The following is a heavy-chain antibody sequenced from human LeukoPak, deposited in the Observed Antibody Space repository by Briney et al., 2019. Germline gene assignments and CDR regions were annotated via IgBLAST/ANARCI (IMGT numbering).Heavy chain of an antibody. D-gene: IGHD6-19*01. CDR3: ARNSGWYGVS. CDR1: RFPHSSYD. V-gene: IGHV3-23*01. CDR2: IDYSGGSS. J-gene: IGHJ4*02. Sequence: GGPQRLSCTLSRFPHSSYDVSWMRHARGKGLEWVSSIDYSGGSSYYADSVKGRFTISRDDSKNTLYLQLNSLRAEDTAVYYCARNSGWYGVSWGQGTLVTVSS.